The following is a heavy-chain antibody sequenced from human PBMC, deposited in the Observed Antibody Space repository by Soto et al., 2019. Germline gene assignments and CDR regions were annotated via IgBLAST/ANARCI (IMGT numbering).Heavy chain of an antibody. V-gene: IGHV1-18*01. D-gene: IGHD3-22*01. CDR1: GYPFTSYG. CDR3: ARETYYYDSSGYYYQFDY. CDR2: ISAYNGNT. Sequence: ASVKVSCKASGYPFTSYGISWVRQAPGQGLEWMGWISAYNGNTNYAQKLQGRVTMTTDTSTSTAYMELRSLRSDDTAVYYCARETYYYDSSGYYYQFDYWGQGTLVTVSS. J-gene: IGHJ4*02.